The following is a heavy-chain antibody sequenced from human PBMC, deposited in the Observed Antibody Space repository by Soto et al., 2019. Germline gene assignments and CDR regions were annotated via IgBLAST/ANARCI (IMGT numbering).Heavy chain of an antibody. CDR1: GYTFTSYG. V-gene: IGHV1-18*01. J-gene: IGHJ3*02. Sequence: ASVKVSCKASGYTFTSYGISWVRQAPGQGLERMGWISAYNGNTNYAQKLQGRVTMTTDTSTSTAYMELRSMRSDDTALYYCARDHFSGWYEFDAFDIWGQGTMVTVSS. CDR3: ARDHFSGWYEFDAFDI. CDR2: ISAYNGNT. D-gene: IGHD6-19*01.